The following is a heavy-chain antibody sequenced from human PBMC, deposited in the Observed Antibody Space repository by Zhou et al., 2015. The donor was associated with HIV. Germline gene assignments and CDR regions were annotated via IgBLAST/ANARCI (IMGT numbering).Heavy chain of an antibody. CDR2: IIPIFGTA. V-gene: IGHV1-69*01. D-gene: IGHD6-13*01. Sequence: QVQLVQSGAEVKKPGSSVKVSCKASGGTFSSYAISWVRQAPGQGLEWMGGIIPIFGTANYAQKFQGRVTITADESTSTAYMELSSLRSEDTAVYYCAREGYIAAAGYVGVLFDIWGPRDNGHRPLQ. J-gene: IGHJ3*02. CDR3: AREGYIAAAGYVGVLFDI. CDR1: GGTFSSYA.